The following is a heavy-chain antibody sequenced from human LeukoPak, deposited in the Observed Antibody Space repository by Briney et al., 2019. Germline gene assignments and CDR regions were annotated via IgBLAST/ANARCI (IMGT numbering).Heavy chain of an antibody. V-gene: IGHV3-74*01. J-gene: IGHJ5*02. CDR3: ARVLSGSWDWFDP. CDR1: KFTFSNYW. CDR2: INTDGSST. Sequence: GGSLRLSCAASKFTFSNYWMHWVRQAPGKGLVWVSRINTDGSSTNYADSVKGRFTISRDNAKNTLYLQMNGLRAEDTAVYYCARVLSGSWDWFDPWGQGTLVTVPS. D-gene: IGHD3-22*01.